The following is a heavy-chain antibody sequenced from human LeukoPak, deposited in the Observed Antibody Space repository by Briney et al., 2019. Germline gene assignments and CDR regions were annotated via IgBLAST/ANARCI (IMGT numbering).Heavy chain of an antibody. D-gene: IGHD6-13*01. CDR1: GFTFSSYG. Sequence: GGSLRLSCAASGFTFSSYGMHWVRQAPGKGLDWVAVLWYVGINKFHADSVKGRFTISRDNSKNTVYLQMNSLRAEDTAVYYCTRERKSGIAAFDYWGQGTLVTVSS. V-gene: IGHV3-33*01. J-gene: IGHJ4*02. CDR2: LWYVGINK. CDR3: TRERKSGIAAFDY.